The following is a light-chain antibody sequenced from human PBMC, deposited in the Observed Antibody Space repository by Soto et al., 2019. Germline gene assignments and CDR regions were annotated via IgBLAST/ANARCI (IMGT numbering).Light chain of an antibody. CDR3: QQYGSSTGLFT. V-gene: IGKV3-20*01. Sequence: EIVLTQSPGSLSLTPGERATLSCRASQSVSNNYLAWYQQKPGQAPRLLIYGASSRATGIPDRFSGSGSGTDFTLTISRLEPDDFAVYYCQQYGSSTGLFTFGPGTKVDIK. CDR1: QSVSNNY. CDR2: GAS. J-gene: IGKJ3*01.